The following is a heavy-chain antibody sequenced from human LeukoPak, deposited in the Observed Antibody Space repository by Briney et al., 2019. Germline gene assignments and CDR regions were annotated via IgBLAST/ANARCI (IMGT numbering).Heavy chain of an antibody. J-gene: IGHJ5*02. D-gene: IGHD3-10*01. CDR1: GDSFGTYG. CDR2: FNPIFGSA. CDR3: ARDFGPGVFDP. Sequence: ASVKVSCKASGDSFGTYGITWVRQAPGEGLEWMGGFNPIFGSAQYAQKFQGRVTITMDVSARTVYMELSSLRSEDTTIYYCARDFGPGVFDPWGQGTLVTVSS. V-gene: IGHV1-69*05.